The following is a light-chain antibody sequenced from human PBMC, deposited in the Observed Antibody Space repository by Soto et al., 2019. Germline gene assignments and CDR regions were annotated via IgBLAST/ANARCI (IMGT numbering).Light chain of an antibody. CDR1: QDIAIY. J-gene: IGKJ4*01. V-gene: IGKV1-9*01. Sequence: IQLTQSPSSLSASVGDRVTITCRASQDIAIYLAWYQQKPGEAPKLLIYAASTLYGGVPSRFSGSGSGTDFALTITRLQAEDFATYYCQQLRMYPSTFGGGTKGDI. CDR3: QQLRMYPST. CDR2: AAS.